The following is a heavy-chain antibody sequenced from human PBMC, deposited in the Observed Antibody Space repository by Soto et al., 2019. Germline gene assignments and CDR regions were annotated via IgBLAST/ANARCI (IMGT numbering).Heavy chain of an antibody. CDR3: AREGLDRGYSGYGALDY. V-gene: IGHV1-69*13. J-gene: IGHJ4*02. CDR2: IIPIFGTA. D-gene: IGHD5-12*01. CDR1: GGTFSSYA. Sequence: SVKVSCKASGGTFSSYAISWVRQAPGQGLEWLGGIIPIFGTANYAQKFQVRVTITADESTSTAYMELSSLRSEDTAVYYCAREGLDRGYSGYGALDYWGQGTLVTVSS.